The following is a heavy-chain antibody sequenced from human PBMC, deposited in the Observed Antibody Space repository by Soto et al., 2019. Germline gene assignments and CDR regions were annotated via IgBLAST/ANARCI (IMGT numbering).Heavy chain of an antibody. Sequence: ASVKVSCKASGYTFTSYGISWVRQAPGQGLEWMGWISAYNGKTNYAQKLQGRVTMTTDTSASTAYMELSSLRSEDTAVYYCAREPGIVASTLSGMEVWGQGTTGTVSS. V-gene: IGHV1-18*01. CDR3: AREPGIVASTLSGMEV. CDR2: ISAYNGKT. J-gene: IGHJ6*02. D-gene: IGHD5-12*01. CDR1: GYTFTSYG.